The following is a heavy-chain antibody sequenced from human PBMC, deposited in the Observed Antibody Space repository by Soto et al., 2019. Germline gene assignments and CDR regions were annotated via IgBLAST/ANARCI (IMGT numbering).Heavy chain of an antibody. CDR1: GYSFTSYC. D-gene: IGHD1-26*01. CDR2: IYPGDSDT. V-gene: IGHV5-51*01. Sequence: GESLKISCKGSGYSFTSYCIGWVRQMPGKGLEWMGIIYPGDSDTRYSPSFQGQVTISADKSISTAYLQWSSLKASDTAMYYCASSKWELLPNYSYYGMDVWGQGTTVTVSS. CDR3: ASSKWELLPNYSYYGMDV. J-gene: IGHJ6*02.